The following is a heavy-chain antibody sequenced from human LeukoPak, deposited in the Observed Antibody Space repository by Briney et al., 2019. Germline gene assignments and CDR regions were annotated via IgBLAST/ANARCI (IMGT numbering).Heavy chain of an antibody. CDR3: AREVWGPEY. Sequence: GDSLRLSCAASGFTFTKYWMTWVRQAPGKGLEWVGNIKQDGSDKNYMDSVKGRFTISKDNTKNSVYLQMSSLRAEDTAVYYCAREVWGPEYWGQGTLVTVSS. CDR2: IKQDGSDK. J-gene: IGHJ4*02. D-gene: IGHD1-14*01. V-gene: IGHV3-7*01. CDR1: GFTFTKYW.